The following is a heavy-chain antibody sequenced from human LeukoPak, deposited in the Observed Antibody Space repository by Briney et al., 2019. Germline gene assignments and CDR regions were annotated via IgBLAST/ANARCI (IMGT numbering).Heavy chain of an antibody. CDR2: INPDGRDT. Sequence: PGGSLRLSCVVSGFTFNSCWMNWVRQAPGKGLEWVAHINPDGRDTYYVDSVKGRSTISRDNAQNSMYLQMNSLRVEDTAVYYCATWGDTTAEYFQRWGQGTLVTVSS. V-gene: IGHV3-7*01. J-gene: IGHJ1*01. D-gene: IGHD2-21*02. CDR1: GFTFNSCW. CDR3: ATWGDTTAEYFQR.